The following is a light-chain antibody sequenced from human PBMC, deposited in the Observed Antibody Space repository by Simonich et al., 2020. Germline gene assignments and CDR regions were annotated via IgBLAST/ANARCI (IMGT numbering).Light chain of an antibody. CDR1: QSVLYSSNNKNY. Sequence: DIVMTQSPDSLAVSLGERATINCKSSQSVLYSSNNKNYLAWYQQKPGQPPKLLIYWESTRESGVPERFSGSGSGTYFTLTISRLQAEDVAVYYCQQYYSTPQTFGQGTKVEIK. J-gene: IGKJ1*01. V-gene: IGKV4-1*01. CDR3: QQYYSTPQT. CDR2: WES.